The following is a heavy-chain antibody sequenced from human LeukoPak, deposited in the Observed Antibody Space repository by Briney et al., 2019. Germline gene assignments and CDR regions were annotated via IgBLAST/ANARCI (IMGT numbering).Heavy chain of an antibody. J-gene: IGHJ4*02. Sequence: SETLSLTCTVSGDSISNYYWSWIRQPPGKGLEWIGYIYYSGSTNYNPSLKSRVTISVDTSKNQFSLKLSSVTAADTAVYYCARQGYSYGYVDPRFDYWGQGTLVTVSS. CDR1: GDSISNYY. CDR3: ARQGYSYGYVDPRFDY. V-gene: IGHV4-59*08. D-gene: IGHD5-18*01. CDR2: IYYSGST.